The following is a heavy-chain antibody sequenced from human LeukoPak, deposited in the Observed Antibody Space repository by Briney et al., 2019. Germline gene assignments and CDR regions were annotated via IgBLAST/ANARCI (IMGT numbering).Heavy chain of an antibody. V-gene: IGHV1-69*13. CDR1: GGTFSSYA. J-gene: IGHJ3*02. Sequence: ASVKVSCKASGGTFSSYAISWVRQAPGQGLEWMGGIIPIFGTANYAQKFQGRVTITADESTSTAYMELSSLRSEDTAVYYCARKGGCHGDAFDIWGQGTMVTVSS. CDR3: ARKGGCHGDAFDI. CDR2: IIPIFGTA. D-gene: IGHD2-2*01.